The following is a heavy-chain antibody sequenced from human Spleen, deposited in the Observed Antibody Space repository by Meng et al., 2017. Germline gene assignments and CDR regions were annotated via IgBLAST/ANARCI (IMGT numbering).Heavy chain of an antibody. CDR1: GGSFSGDY. V-gene: IGHV4-34*01. CDR2: INDSRSP. D-gene: IGHD3-9*01. CDR3: ARGTTETTLLRYFDWLLVEGSYFDY. Sequence: SQTLSLTCAVYGGSFSGDYWSWIRQPPGKGLEWIGEINDSRSPSYNPSLKSRVTISADTSENQFSLKLSSVTAADTAVYYCARGTTETTLLRYFDWLLVEGSYFDYWGQGTLVTVSS. J-gene: IGHJ4*02.